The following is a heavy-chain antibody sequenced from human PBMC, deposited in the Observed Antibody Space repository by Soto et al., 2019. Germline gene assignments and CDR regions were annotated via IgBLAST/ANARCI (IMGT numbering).Heavy chain of an antibody. J-gene: IGHJ4*02. CDR2: INSDGSST. CDR3: ATAVPFDY. CDR1: GFTFSSYW. D-gene: IGHD2-2*01. V-gene: IGHV3-74*01. Sequence: EVQLVESGGGLVQPGGSLRLSCAASGFTFSSYWMHWVRQAPGKGLVWVSRINSDGSSTYYADSVKGRFTISRDNAKNTRHLQMNSWRAEDPALYYGATAVPFDYWGQRTLGTVSS.